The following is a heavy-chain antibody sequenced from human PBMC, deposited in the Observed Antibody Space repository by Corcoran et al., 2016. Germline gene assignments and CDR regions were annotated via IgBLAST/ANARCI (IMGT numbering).Heavy chain of an antibody. V-gene: IGHV3-53*01. CDR1: GFTVSSDY. CDR3: ARAPNGGIGYYYD. Sequence: EVQLVESGGGLIHPGGSLRLSCAASGFTVSSDYMGWVRQAPGKGLDWVSVMDSSGTTFYADSVKGRFTISRDNSKNTLYLQMTSLRAEETAVYYGARAPNGGIGYYYDWGQGTLVTVSS. D-gene: IGHD3-22*01. CDR2: MDSSGTT. J-gene: IGHJ4*02.